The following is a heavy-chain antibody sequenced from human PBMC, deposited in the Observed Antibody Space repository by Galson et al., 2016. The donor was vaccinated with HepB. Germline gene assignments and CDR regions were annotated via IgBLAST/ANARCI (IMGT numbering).Heavy chain of an antibody. CDR2: IDDSGTT. CDR1: GASISTYY. D-gene: IGHD5-18*01. J-gene: IGHJ4*02. V-gene: IGHV4-59*01. CDR3: AMDTHTWVRFDH. Sequence: SETLSLTCAVSGASISTYYWSWLRQPPGKELKWIGYIDDSGTTNYNPSLKSRVTISVGMSKNQFSLRLSSVTPADTAVYYCAMDTHTWVRFDHWGPGSLVTVSS.